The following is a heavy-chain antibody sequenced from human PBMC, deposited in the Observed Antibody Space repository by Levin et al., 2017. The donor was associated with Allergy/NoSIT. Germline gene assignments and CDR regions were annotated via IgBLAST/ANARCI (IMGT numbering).Heavy chain of an antibody. CDR2: ISGSGGST. J-gene: IGHJ3*02. V-gene: IGHV3-23*01. Sequence: GGSLRLSCAASGFTFSSYAMSWVRQAPGKGLEWVSAISGSGGSTYYADSVKGRFTISRDNSKNTLYLQMNSLRAEDTAVYYCAKIDQPGYSSGWYWGAFDIWGQGTMVTVSS. CDR1: GFTFSSYA. CDR3: AKIDQPGYSSGWYWGAFDI. D-gene: IGHD6-19*01.